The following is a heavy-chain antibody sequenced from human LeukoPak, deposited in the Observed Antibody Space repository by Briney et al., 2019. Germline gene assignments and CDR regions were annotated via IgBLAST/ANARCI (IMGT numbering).Heavy chain of an antibody. CDR3: ARAGYCSSTSCQWVPLV. CDR1: GDSIKNYY. J-gene: IGHJ6*02. CDR2: IYYSGST. Sequence: SETLSLTCTVSGDSIKNYYWIWIRQSPGKGLEWIGYIYYSGSTYYNPSLKSRVTMSVDTSKNQFSLKLNSVTAADAAVYYCARAGYCSSTSCQWVPLVWGQGTTVTVSS. V-gene: IGHV4-59*01. D-gene: IGHD2-2*03.